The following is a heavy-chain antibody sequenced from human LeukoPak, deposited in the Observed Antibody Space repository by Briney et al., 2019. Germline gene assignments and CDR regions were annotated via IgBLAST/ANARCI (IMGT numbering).Heavy chain of an antibody. D-gene: IGHD3/OR15-3a*01. CDR1: GFTFSTYW. Sequence: GGSLRLSSAASGFTFSTYWMHWVRRAPGEGLVWVSRIKSDGSDTSYADSVKGRFTISRDNAKNTLYLQMNSLRAEDTAVYYCARGFWTGVEYWGQGALVTVSS. CDR3: ARGFWTGVEY. CDR2: IKSDGSDT. J-gene: IGHJ4*02. V-gene: IGHV3-74*01.